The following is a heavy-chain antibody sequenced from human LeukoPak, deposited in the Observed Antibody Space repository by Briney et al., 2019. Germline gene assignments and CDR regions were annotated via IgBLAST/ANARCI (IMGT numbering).Heavy chain of an antibody. V-gene: IGHV3-7*03. Sequence: GGSLRLSCAASGFTFSSYWMSWVRQAPGKGLEWVAKIKQDGSEKYYVDSVKGRFTISRDNAENSLYLQMNSLRAEDTAMYYCARPLYGSGSYYNLPRWFDPWGQGTLVTVSS. CDR1: GFTFSSYW. CDR3: ARPLYGSGSYYNLPRWFDP. J-gene: IGHJ5*02. CDR2: IKQDGSEK. D-gene: IGHD3-10*01.